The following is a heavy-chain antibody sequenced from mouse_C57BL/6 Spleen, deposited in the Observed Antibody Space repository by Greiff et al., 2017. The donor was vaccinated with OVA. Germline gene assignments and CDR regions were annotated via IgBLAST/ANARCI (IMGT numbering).Heavy chain of an antibody. D-gene: IGHD1-1*01. CDR2: ISGGGGNT. J-gene: IGHJ2*01. V-gene: IGHV5-9*01. CDR1: GFTFSSYT. Sequence: EVMLVESGGGLVKPGGSLKLSCAASGFTFSSYTMSWVRQTPEKRLEWVATISGGGGNTYYPDSVQGRFPISRDNAKNTLYLQMSSLRSEDTALYYCARQERLLRSYFDYWGQGTTLTVSS. CDR3: ARQERLLRSYFDY.